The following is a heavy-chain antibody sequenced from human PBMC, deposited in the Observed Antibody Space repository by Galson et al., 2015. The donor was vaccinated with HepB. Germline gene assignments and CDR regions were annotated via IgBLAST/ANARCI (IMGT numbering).Heavy chain of an antibody. D-gene: IGHD2-15*01. CDR3: ARAGIHCSGGSCYSHWYFDL. V-gene: IGHV3-33*01. CDR1: GFTSNSYG. J-gene: IGHJ2*01. Sequence: SLRLSCAASGFTSNSYGMHWVRQAPGKGLEWVAVIWYDGSNKYYADSVKGRFTMSRDNAKNSLYLQMSSLRAEDTAVYYCARAGIHCSGGSCYSHWYFDLWGRGTLVAVSS. CDR2: IWYDGSNK.